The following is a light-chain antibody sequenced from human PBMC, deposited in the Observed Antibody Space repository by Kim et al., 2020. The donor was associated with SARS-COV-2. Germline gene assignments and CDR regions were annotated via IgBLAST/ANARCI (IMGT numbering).Light chain of an antibody. Sequence: VSWSHGQTASITCSGDKLGDKYACWYQQKPGQSPVLVIYQDSKRPSGIPERFSGSNSGNTATLTISGTQAMDEADYYCQAWDSSRVFGGGTQLTVL. CDR2: QDS. V-gene: IGLV3-1*01. CDR1: KLGDKY. CDR3: QAWDSSRV. J-gene: IGLJ3*02.